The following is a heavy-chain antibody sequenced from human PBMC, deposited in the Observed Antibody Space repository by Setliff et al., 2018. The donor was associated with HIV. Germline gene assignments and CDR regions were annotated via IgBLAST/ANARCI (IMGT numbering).Heavy chain of an antibody. CDR3: ARVDGSSSWFYYYYYYMDI. J-gene: IGHJ6*03. CDR1: GFTFSGYW. V-gene: IGHV3-7*03. CDR2: IKEDGSEK. D-gene: IGHD6-13*01. Sequence: PGGSLRLSCTASGFTFSGYWMSWVRQAPGKGLEWVANIKEDGSEKYYVDSVKGRFTISRDNAKNSLYLQMNSLRAEDTAVYYCARVDGSSSWFYYYYYYMDIWGKGTTVTVSS.